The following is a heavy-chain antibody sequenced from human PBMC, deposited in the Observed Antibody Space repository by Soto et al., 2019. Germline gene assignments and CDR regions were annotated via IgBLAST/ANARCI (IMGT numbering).Heavy chain of an antibody. CDR3: ARGTAVDTAMVTGPYYYYGMDV. D-gene: IGHD5-18*01. CDR1: GGTFSSYA. V-gene: IGHV1-69*13. Sequence: SVKVSCKASGGTFSSYAISWVRQAPGQGLEFMGGIIPIFGTANYAQKFQGRVTITADESTSTAYMELSSLRSEDTAVYYCARGTAVDTAMVTGPYYYYGMDVWGQGTTVTVSS. CDR2: IIPIFGTA. J-gene: IGHJ6*02.